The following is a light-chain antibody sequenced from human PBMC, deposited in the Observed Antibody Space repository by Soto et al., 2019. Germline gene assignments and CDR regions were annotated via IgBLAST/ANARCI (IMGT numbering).Light chain of an antibody. J-gene: IGKJ4*01. Sequence: EIVMTQSPATLSVSPGERDTLSCRASQSVRSNLAWYKQKPRQAPRLLIYGASTRATGIPARFSGSGSGTELTLTISSLQSEDFSGYYCQQYNNWPPLNYGGGTKGEMK. CDR2: GAS. V-gene: IGKV3-15*01. CDR1: QSVRSN. CDR3: QQYNNWPPLN.